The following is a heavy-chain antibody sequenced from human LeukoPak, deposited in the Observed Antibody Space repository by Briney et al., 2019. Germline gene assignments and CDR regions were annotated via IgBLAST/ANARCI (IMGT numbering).Heavy chain of an antibody. CDR2: INHSGST. CDR3: ARGEQLYAFDI. CDR1: GGSFSGYY. D-gene: IGHD5-18*01. J-gene: IGHJ3*02. Sequence: SETLSLTCAVYGGSFSGYYWSWIRQPPGKGLEWIGEINHSGSTNYNPSLKSRVTKSVDTSKNQFSLKLSSVTAADTAVYYCARGEQLYAFDIWGQGTMVTVSS. V-gene: IGHV4-34*01.